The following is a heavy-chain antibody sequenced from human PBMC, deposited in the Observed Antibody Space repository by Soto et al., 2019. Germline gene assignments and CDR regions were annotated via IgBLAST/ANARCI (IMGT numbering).Heavy chain of an antibody. V-gene: IGHV3-13*01. CDR2: IGTAGDT. J-gene: IGHJ5*02. D-gene: IGHD3-10*01. CDR3: ARGGEKGFGEFSNWFDP. CDR1: GFTFSSYD. Sequence: GGSLRLSCAASGFTFSSYDMHWVRQATGKGLEWVSAIGTAGDTYYPGSVKGRFTISRENAKNSLYLQMNSLRAEDTAVYYCARGGEKGFGEFSNWFDPWGQGTLVTVSS.